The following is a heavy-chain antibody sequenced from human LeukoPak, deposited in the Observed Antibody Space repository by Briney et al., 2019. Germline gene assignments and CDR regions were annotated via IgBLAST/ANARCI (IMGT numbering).Heavy chain of an antibody. CDR1: GYTFTMYY. D-gene: IGHD1-26*01. CDR2: INPSGGST. CDR3: ARDPIVGATNYMDV. J-gene: IGHJ6*03. V-gene: IGHV1-46*01. Sequence: ASVKVSCKASGYTFTMYYIHWVRQAPGQGLEWMGMINPSGGSTSYAQKFQGRVTMTRDMSTSTVYMELSSLRSEDTAVYYCARDPIVGATNYMDVWGKGTTVTVSS.